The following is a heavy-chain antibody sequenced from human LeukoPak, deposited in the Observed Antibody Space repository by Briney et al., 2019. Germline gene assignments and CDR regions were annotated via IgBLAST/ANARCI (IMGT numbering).Heavy chain of an antibody. J-gene: IGHJ2*01. Sequence: GGSLRLSCAASGYTFSSYAMSWVRQAPGKGLEWVSAISGSGGSTYYADSVKGRFTISRDNSKNTLYLQMNSLRAEDTAVYYCAKLDYGDYGYFDLWGRGTLVTVSS. CDR3: AKLDYGDYGYFDL. CDR2: ISGSGGST. D-gene: IGHD4-17*01. V-gene: IGHV3-23*01. CDR1: GYTFSSYA.